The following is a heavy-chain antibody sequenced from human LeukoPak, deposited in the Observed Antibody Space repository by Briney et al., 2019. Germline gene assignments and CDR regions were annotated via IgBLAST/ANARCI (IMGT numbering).Heavy chain of an antibody. D-gene: IGHD3-22*01. CDR1: GLSVSTSY. CDR3: ARAAYDSGGYTANHDF. Sequence: GGSLRLSCAASGLSVSTSYMSWVRQAPGKGLEYVSVLYDSGDTYYAESVKGRFTISRDNSKNTVYLQMNSLRVEDTAVYYCARAAYDSGGYTANHDFWGQGTLVTVSS. CDR2: LYDSGDT. J-gene: IGHJ4*02. V-gene: IGHV3-53*01.